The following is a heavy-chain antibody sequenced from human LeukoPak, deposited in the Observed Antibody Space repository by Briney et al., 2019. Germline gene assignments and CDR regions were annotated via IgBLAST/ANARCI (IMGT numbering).Heavy chain of an antibody. D-gene: IGHD4-17*01. CDR2: IYYSGST. J-gene: IGHJ4*02. Sequence: SQTLSLTCIVSGDSISSGGYYWSWIRQPPGKGLEWIGYIYYSGSTNYNPSLKSRVTISVDTSKNQFSLKLSSVTAADTAVYYCARHGGAYGDYWYYFDYWGQGTLVTVSS. CDR1: GDSISSGGYY. CDR3: ARHGGAYGDYWYYFDY. V-gene: IGHV4-61*08.